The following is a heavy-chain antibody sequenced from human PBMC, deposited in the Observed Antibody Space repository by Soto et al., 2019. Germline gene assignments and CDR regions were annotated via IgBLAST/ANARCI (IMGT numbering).Heavy chain of an antibody. D-gene: IGHD7-27*01. CDR2: IYYSGST. J-gene: IGHJ4*02. Sequence: SETLSLTCTVSGGSISSYYLSWIRQPPGKGLEWIGYIYYSGSTNYNPSLKSRVTISVDTSKNQFSLKLSSVTAADTAVYYCGRRWGRTFDYWGQGTLVTVSS. V-gene: IGHV4-59*08. CDR3: GRRWGRTFDY. CDR1: GGSISSYY.